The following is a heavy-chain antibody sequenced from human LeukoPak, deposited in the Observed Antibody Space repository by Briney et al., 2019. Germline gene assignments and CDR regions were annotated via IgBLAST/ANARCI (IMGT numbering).Heavy chain of an antibody. CDR1: GGSISSGSYY. CDR2: IYTSGST. V-gene: IGHV4-61*02. D-gene: IGHD3-10*01. Sequence: PSETLSLTCTVSGGSISSGSYYWSWIRQPAGKGLEWIGRIYTSGSTNYNPSLKSRVTISVDTSKNQFSLKLSSVTAADTAVYYCARGGADYYGSGSYPDPFDYWGQGTLVTVSS. J-gene: IGHJ4*02. CDR3: ARGGADYYGSGSYPDPFDY.